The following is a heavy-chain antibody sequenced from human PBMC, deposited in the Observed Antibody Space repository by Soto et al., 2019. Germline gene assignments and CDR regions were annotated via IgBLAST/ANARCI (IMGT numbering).Heavy chain of an antibody. V-gene: IGHV3-30-3*01. J-gene: IGHJ4*02. D-gene: IGHD6-19*01. Sequence: QVQLVESGGGVVQPGRSLRLSCAASGFTFSSYAMHWVRQAPGKGLEWVAVISYDGSNKYYADSVKGRFTISRANSKTLSLQMNRLTAVDKTVYYCLRDKSPSSSGWHNRHFDYWGQRTLVTVSS. CDR2: ISYDGSNK. CDR3: LRDKSPSSSGWHNRHFDY. CDR1: GFTFSSYA.